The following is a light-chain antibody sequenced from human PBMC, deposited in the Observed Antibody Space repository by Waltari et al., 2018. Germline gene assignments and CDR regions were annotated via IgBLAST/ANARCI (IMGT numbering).Light chain of an antibody. CDR2: GGS. CDR1: QGISSY. J-gene: IGKJ3*01. CDR3: LQVNSYPFT. Sequence: IQLTQSPLSLSASVGDRVTITCRASQGISSYLAWYQQKAGRAPKLLIYGGSTLPNGVPSRFSGSGFGTDFTLTISSLQPKDFATYYCLQVNSYPFTFGPGTTVDIK. V-gene: IGKV1-9*01.